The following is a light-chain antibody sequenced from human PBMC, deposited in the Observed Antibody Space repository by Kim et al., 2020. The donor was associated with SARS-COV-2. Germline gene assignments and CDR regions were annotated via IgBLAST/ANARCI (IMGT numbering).Light chain of an antibody. CDR3: QQYKSYPLT. CDR1: QDISNS. CDR2: ATS. J-gene: IGKJ4*01. V-gene: IGKV1-16*02. Sequence: ASVGERVTITCRASQDISNSLAWFQQKPGEVPKCRMYATSSLQSGVPPKFSGSGSGTDFTLTISSLQPEDFATYFCQQYKSYPLTFGGGTKVDIK.